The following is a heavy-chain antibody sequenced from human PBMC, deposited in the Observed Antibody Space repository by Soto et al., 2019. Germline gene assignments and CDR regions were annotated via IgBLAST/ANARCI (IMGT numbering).Heavy chain of an antibody. Sequence: PSETLSLTCAVYGGSFSGYYWSWIRQPPGKGLEWIGEINHSGSTNYNPSLKSRVTISVDTSKNQFSLKLSSVTAADTAVYYCARWGRYSSGFIDYWGRGTLVTVSS. J-gene: IGHJ4*02. D-gene: IGHD6-19*01. CDR1: GGSFSGYY. CDR3: ARWGRYSSGFIDY. V-gene: IGHV4-34*01. CDR2: INHSGST.